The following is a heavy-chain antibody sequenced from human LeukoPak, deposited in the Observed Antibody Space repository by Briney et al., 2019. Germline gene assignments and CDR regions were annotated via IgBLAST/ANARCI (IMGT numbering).Heavy chain of an antibody. CDR3: ARGGSGWYWAFDY. D-gene: IGHD6-19*01. Sequence: GGSLRLSCAASGFTVRNNYMSWVRQAPGKGREWVSVIHSSGSTYYADSVKGRFTISRDSSKSTMYLEMNKMIAEDTAVYYCARGGSGWYWAFDYWGQGTLVTVSS. J-gene: IGHJ4*02. V-gene: IGHV3-53*01. CDR1: GFTVRNNY. CDR2: IHSSGST.